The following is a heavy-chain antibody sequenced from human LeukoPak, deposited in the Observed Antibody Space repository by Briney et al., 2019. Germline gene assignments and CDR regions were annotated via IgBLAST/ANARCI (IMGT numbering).Heavy chain of an antibody. CDR1: GFTFSSYA. CDR3: VKPPAYCSSTSCSNYYYYYMDV. D-gene: IGHD2-2*01. V-gene: IGHV3-23*01. Sequence: PGGSLRLSCAASGFTFSSYAMSWVRQAPGKGLEWVSAISGSGGSTYYADSVKGRFTISRDNSKNTLYLQMNSLRAEDTAVYYCVKPPAYCSSTSCSNYYYYYMDVWGKGTTVTVSS. J-gene: IGHJ6*03. CDR2: ISGSGGST.